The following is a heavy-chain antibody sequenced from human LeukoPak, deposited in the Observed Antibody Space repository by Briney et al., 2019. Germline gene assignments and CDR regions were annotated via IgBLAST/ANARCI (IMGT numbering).Heavy chain of an antibody. CDR2: TKQDGGEK. D-gene: IGHD1-7*01. J-gene: IGHJ4*02. V-gene: IGHV3-7*01. Sequence: GGSLRLSCAASELTSSTSWMSWVRQAPGKGLEWVAQTKQDGGEKYYVDSVKDRFTTSRDKNSLFLQMDSVRAEDTAVYYCVGWGISGITNHWGQGTLVTVSS. CDR3: VGWGISGITNH. CDR1: ELTSSTSW.